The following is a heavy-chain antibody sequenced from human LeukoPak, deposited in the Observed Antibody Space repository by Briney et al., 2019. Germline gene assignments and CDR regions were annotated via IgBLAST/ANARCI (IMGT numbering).Heavy chain of an antibody. Sequence: SETLSPTCSVSGGSLSHYYWNWIRRPPGKGLEWIGYIYSSGSANYNPSLKSRANISIDTSENQFSLKLSSVTAADTAVYYCARRSSGNDVDYWARKPWSLSPQ. V-gene: IGHV4-59*01. J-gene: IGHJ4*02. CDR3: ARRSSGNDVDY. CDR2: IYSSGSA. D-gene: IGHD1-1*01. CDR1: GGSLSHYY.